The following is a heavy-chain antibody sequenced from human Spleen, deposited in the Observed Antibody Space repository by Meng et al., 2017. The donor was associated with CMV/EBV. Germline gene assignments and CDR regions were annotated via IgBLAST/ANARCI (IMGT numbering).Heavy chain of an antibody. V-gene: IGHV1-24*01. CDR2: FDPEDGET. D-gene: IGHD1-26*01. Sequence: ASVKVSCKVSGYNIIELSMQWVRQAPGKGLEWMGGFDPEDGETIFAQKFQGRVRLTEDTSTNTAYMELRSLTSADTAVYYCAKWELLSAFDIWGQGTMVTVSS. CDR3: AKWELLSAFDI. CDR1: GYNIIELS. J-gene: IGHJ3*02.